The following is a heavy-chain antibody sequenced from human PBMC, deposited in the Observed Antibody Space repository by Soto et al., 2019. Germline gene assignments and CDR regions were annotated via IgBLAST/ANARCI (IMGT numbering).Heavy chain of an antibody. CDR2: IYHSGST. V-gene: IGHV4-59*01. CDR1: GGSISSNY. Sequence: PSETLSLTCTVSGGSISSNYWTWIRQPPGKGLEWIGYIYHSGSTNYNPSLYSRVTISVDPSKTQFSLKLRSVTAADTAVYYCVREYYNVLTGYSTFDYWGQGTLVNVSS. D-gene: IGHD3-9*01. J-gene: IGHJ4*02. CDR3: VREYYNVLTGYSTFDY.